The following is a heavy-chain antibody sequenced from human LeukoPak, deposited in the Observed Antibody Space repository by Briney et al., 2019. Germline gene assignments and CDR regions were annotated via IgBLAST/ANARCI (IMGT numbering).Heavy chain of an antibody. J-gene: IGHJ4*02. CDR3: AGHQMGANTFDY. CDR2: IYESGST. V-gene: IGHV4-34*01. Sequence: SETLSLTCAVYGGSFSGYWWSWVRQPPEKGLEWIGEIYESGSTNYNPSLKSRATISGDKSESLFSLKLTSVSVADTAVYYCAGHQMGANTFDYWGQGTLVTVSS. CDR1: GGSFSGYW. D-gene: IGHD1-26*01.